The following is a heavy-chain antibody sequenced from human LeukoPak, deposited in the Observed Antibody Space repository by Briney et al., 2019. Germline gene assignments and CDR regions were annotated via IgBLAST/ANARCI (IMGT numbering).Heavy chain of an antibody. D-gene: IGHD1-7*01. Sequence: GGSLTLSCAASGFTFSSYWMSWVRQAPGKGLEWVGNIKQDGSEKFYVASGKGRFTICRDNAKNSLYLQMNSVRAEDMAVYYCARGGEWNYGSGFDIWGQGTMVTVSS. CDR2: IKQDGSEK. CDR1: GFTFSSYW. V-gene: IGHV3-7*01. CDR3: ARGGEWNYGSGFDI. J-gene: IGHJ3*02.